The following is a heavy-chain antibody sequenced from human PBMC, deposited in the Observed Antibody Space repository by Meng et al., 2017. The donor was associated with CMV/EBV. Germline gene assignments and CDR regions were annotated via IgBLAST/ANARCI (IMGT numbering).Heavy chain of an antibody. Sequence: SQTLSLTCAVYGGSFSGYHWNWIRQPPGKGLECIGEINHSGTTIYSPSLRSRVTISLDRSKKQFSLRLNSVTAADTAVYYCARVTEGDWYFDLWGRGTLVTVSS. V-gene: IGHV4-34*01. J-gene: IGHJ2*01. CDR1: GGSFSGYH. CDR3: ARVTEGDWYFDL. D-gene: IGHD1-14*01. CDR2: INHSGTT.